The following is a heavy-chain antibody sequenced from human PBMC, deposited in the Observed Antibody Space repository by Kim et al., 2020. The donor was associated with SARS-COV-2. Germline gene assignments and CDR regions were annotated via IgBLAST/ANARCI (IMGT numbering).Heavy chain of an antibody. J-gene: IGHJ4*02. CDR2: IGSSGGNI. Sequence: GGSLRLSCAASGFTFNSYEMNWVRQAPGKGLECISYIGSSGGNIYYADSVKGRFTISRDNAKNSLYLQMNSLRADDTARYYCARAIYCSSSNCPYGADCWGQGTLVTVSS. CDR1: GFTFNSYE. CDR3: ARAIYCSSSNCPYGADC. D-gene: IGHD2-2*01. V-gene: IGHV3-48*03.